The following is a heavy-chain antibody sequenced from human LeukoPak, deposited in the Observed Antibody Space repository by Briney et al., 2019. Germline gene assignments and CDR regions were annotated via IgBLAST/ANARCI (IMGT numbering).Heavy chain of an antibody. V-gene: IGHV1-2*02. CDR2: INPNSGGT. D-gene: IGHD5-18*01. J-gene: IGHJ4*02. Sequence: ASVKVSCKASVYTFTGCYMHWGRQAPGQGLEWMGWINPNSGGTNYAQKFQGRVTMTRDTSISTAYMELSRLRSEDTAVYYCARGLRVVAMVTYYFDYGGQGTLVTVSP. CDR1: VYTFTGCY. CDR3: ARGLRVVAMVTYYFDY.